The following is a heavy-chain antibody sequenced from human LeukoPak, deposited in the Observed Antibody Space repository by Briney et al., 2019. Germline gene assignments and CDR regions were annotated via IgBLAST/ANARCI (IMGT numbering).Heavy chain of an antibody. Sequence: PGGSLRLSCAASGFTFSSYGMHWVRQAPGKGLEWVAFIRYDGSNKYYADSVKGRFTISRDNSKNTLYLQMNSLRAEDTAVYYCAKDSHPPRIVGAEGGRYFDYWGRGTLVTVSS. CDR3: AKDSHPPRIVGAEGGRYFDY. D-gene: IGHD1-26*01. CDR1: GFTFSSYG. J-gene: IGHJ4*02. CDR2: IRYDGSNK. V-gene: IGHV3-30*02.